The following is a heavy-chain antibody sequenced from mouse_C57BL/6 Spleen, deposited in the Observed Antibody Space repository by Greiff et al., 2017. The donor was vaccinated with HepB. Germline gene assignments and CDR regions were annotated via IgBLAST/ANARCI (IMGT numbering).Heavy chain of an antibody. Sequence: VQLQQSGPVLVKPGASVKMSCKASGYTFTDYYMNWVKQSPGKSLEWIGVINPYNGGTSYNQKFKGKATLTVDKSSSTAYMELNSLTSEDSAVYYCARRELLRYWYFDVWGTGTTVTVSS. CDR2: INPYNGGT. CDR1: GYTFTDYY. D-gene: IGHD1-1*01. V-gene: IGHV1-19*01. J-gene: IGHJ1*03. CDR3: ARRELLRYWYFDV.